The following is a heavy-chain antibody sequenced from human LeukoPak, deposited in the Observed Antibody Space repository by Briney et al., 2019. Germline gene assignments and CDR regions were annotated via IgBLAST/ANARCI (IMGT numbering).Heavy chain of an antibody. V-gene: IGHV3-53*01. CDR3: ARAHSSGSWYFDL. CDR1: GFTFNPYA. Sequence: GGSLRLSCAASGFTFNPYAMSWVRQAPGKGLEWVSVIDSGGRTYYADSVKGRFTVSRDNSKNTLYLQMNSLRAEDTAVYYCARAHSSGSWYFDLWGRGTLVTVSS. CDR2: IDSGGRT. J-gene: IGHJ2*01. D-gene: IGHD6-19*01.